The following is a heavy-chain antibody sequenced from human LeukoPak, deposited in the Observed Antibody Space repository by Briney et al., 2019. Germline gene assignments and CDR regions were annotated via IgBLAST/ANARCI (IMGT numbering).Heavy chain of an antibody. Sequence: GGSLRLSCAASGFTFSSYGMHWVRQAPGKGLEWVAFIRYDGSNKYYADSVKGRFTISRDNSKNTLYLQMNSLRAEDTAVYYCAKDSSAARSPYFFDYWGQGTLVTVSS. D-gene: IGHD6-6*01. CDR1: GFTFSSYG. CDR2: IRYDGSNK. J-gene: IGHJ4*02. CDR3: AKDSSAARSPYFFDY. V-gene: IGHV3-30*02.